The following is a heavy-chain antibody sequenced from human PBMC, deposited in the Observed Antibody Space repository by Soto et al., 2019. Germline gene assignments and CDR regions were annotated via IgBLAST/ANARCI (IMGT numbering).Heavy chain of an antibody. J-gene: IGHJ4*02. Sequence: QITLNESGPTVVRPTETLTLTCRFSGFSLTTSGVGVGWIRQSPGKAPEWLALIYWDDDKRYSASLKSRLTITKDTSKNQVVLTVSDLDPTDKATYYCAHRVLRTVFGLVTTTAIYFDFWGQGTPVAVSS. CDR2: IYWDDDK. V-gene: IGHV2-5*02. CDR1: GFSLTTSGVG. CDR3: AHRVLRTVFGLVTTTAIYFDF. D-gene: IGHD3-3*01.